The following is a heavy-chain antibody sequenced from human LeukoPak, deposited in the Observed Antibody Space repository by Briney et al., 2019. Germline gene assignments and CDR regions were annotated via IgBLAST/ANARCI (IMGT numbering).Heavy chain of an antibody. CDR3: ARVPPYCSTTTCYAPFDY. CDR1: GGTFSNFA. CDR2: IIPVFGAT. D-gene: IGHD2-2*01. Sequence: VASVKVSCKASGGTFSNFAVSWVRQAPGQGLEWMGGIIPVFGATTYAENFQDRVTITADESTGTAYMELSSLKSDDTAVYYCARVPPYCSTTTCYAPFDYWGQGTLVTVSS. V-gene: IGHV1-69*13. J-gene: IGHJ4*02.